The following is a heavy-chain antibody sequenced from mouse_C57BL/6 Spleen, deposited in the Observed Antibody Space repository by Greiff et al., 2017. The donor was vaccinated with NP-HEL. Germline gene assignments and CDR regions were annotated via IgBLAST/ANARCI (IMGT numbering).Heavy chain of an antibody. CDR3: ARSGYYGSSPFAY. Sequence: QVQLKQSGPELVKPGASVKISCKASGYSFTSYYIHWVKQRPGQGLEWIGWIYPGSGNTKYNEKFKGKATLTADTSSSTAYMQLSSLTSEDSAVYYCARSGYYGSSPFAYWGQGTLVTVSA. J-gene: IGHJ3*01. CDR1: GYSFTSYY. CDR2: IYPGSGNT. V-gene: IGHV1-66*01. D-gene: IGHD1-1*01.